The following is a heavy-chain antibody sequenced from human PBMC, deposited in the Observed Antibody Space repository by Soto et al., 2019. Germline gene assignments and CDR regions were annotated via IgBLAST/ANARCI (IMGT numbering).Heavy chain of an antibody. CDR1: EGTFNSYA. Sequence: QAQVVQSGAEVRKPGSSVKLSCKASEGTFNSYAIAWVRQAPGQGLEWMGGIIPYYNTLNYAQKFQDRVTITADDSTNTVYMELSSLRADDTAVYFCAIGASRWYPYFFDSWAQGTLVTVSS. J-gene: IGHJ4*02. V-gene: IGHV1-69*01. CDR2: IIPYYNTL. D-gene: IGHD6-13*01. CDR3: AIGASRWYPYFFDS.